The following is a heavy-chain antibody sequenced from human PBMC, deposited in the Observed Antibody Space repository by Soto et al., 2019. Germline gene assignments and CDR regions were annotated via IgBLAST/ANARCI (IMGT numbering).Heavy chain of an antibody. CDR2: SSAASGSS. V-gene: IGHV3-23*01. CDR1: GLVFFYLS. CDR3: AKPVACSSGGCFAIMDC. D-gene: IGHD2-15*01. J-gene: IGHJ4*02. Sequence: GGSLSLLCAACGLVFFYLSVNWFRRVPGWGLEWVSASSAASGSSYYADSVKRSFTISRNNSESKLYLQMNSLSPEETAMYYCAKPVACSSGGCFAIMDCWRRATLVTVSS.